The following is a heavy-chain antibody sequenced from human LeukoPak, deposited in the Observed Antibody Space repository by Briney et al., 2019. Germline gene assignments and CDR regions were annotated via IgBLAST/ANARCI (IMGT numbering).Heavy chain of an antibody. CDR1: GASISSGSYS. CDR2: IYHSGST. J-gene: IGHJ3*02. D-gene: IGHD3/OR15-3a*01. CDR3: ARSGYYTVGTFDI. V-gene: IGHV4-30-2*01. Sequence: PSQTLSLTCAVSGASISSGSYSWSWIRQPPGKGLEWIGYIYHSGSTYDNPSLSSRVTISVDRSKNQFSLKLSSVTAADTAVYYCARSGYYTVGTFDIRGQGTMVTVSS.